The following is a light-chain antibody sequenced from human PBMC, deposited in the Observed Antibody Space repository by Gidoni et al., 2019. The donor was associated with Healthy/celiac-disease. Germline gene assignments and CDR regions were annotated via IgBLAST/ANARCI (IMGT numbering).Light chain of an antibody. CDR1: QDISNY. Sequence: DVQMTQSPSSLSASVGDRVTSTCQASQDISNYLNWYKQKPGKAPKLLIYDASNLETGVPSRFSGSGSGTDFTITISSLQHEDIATYYREQYDKLPFGGGTKVEIK. CDR3: EQYDKLP. V-gene: IGKV1-33*01. CDR2: DAS. J-gene: IGKJ4*01.